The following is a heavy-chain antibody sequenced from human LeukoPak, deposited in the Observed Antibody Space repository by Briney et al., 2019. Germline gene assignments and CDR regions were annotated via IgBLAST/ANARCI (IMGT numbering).Heavy chain of an antibody. CDR2: IYSGGST. J-gene: IGHJ4*02. CDR3: ARMPMYYYGSGSYYYDY. CDR1: GFTASNNY. V-gene: IGHV3-53*01. Sequence: PGGSLRLSCAASGFTASNNYMSWVRQAPGKGLEWVSVIYSGGSTYYADSVKGRFTISRDTSKNTLYLQMNSLRDEDTALYYCARMPMYYYGSGSYYYDYWGQGTLVTVSS. D-gene: IGHD3-10*01.